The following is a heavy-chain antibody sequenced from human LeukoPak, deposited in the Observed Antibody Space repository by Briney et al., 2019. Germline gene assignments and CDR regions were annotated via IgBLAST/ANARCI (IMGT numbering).Heavy chain of an antibody. CDR2: IYYSGST. J-gene: IGHJ4*02. V-gene: IGHV4-61*08. CDR3: AREVFIGGTSENYFDY. Sequence: KASETLSLTCTVSGVSISSGGYYWSWIRQPPGKGLEWIGYIYYSGSTNNNPSLKSRVTMSVDTSKGQFSLRLSSVTAADTAVYYCAREVFIGGTSENYFDYWGQGTLVTVSS. D-gene: IGHD3-10*01. CDR1: GVSISSGGYY.